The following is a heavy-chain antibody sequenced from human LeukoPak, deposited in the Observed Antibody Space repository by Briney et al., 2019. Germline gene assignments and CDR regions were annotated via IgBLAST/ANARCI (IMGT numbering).Heavy chain of an antibody. CDR2: INSDGSST. CDR1: GFSISNFW. CDR3: ARGYSGYFYY. V-gene: IGHV3-74*01. J-gene: IGHJ4*02. Sequence: GGSLRLSCAASGFSISNFWMHWVRQAPGKGLVWVSRINSDGSSTNYADSVKGRFTISRDNAKNTLYLQMNSLRAEDTAVYYCARGYSGYFYYWGQGTLVTVSS. D-gene: IGHD5-12*01.